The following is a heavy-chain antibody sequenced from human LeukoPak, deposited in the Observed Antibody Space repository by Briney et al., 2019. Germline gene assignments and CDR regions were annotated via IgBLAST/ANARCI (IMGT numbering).Heavy chain of an antibody. D-gene: IGHD1-26*01. CDR2: INHSGST. CDR1: GYSISSGYY. CDR3: ATAFGGSYGG. J-gene: IGHJ4*02. V-gene: IGHV4-38-2*02. Sequence: SETLSLTCTVSGYSISSGYYWSWIRQPPGKGLEWIGEINHSGSTNYNPSLKSRVTISVDTSKNQFSLKLSSVTAADTAVYYCATAFGGSYGGWGQGTLVTVSS.